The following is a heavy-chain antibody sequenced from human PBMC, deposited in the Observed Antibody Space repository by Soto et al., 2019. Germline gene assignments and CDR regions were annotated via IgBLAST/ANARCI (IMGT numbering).Heavy chain of an antibody. CDR3: AKDRGTGDWYFDY. J-gene: IGHJ4*02. CDR1: GFTFRTYV. V-gene: IGHV3-23*01. Sequence: HPGGSLRLSCAASGFTFRTYVMNWVRQAPGKGLEWVSTIFDSGGSTYYADSVKGRFTISRDNSKNTLYLQMNSLRGEDTAVYYCAKDRGTGDWYFDYWGQGTLVTVSS. CDR2: IFDSGGST. D-gene: IGHD3-10*01.